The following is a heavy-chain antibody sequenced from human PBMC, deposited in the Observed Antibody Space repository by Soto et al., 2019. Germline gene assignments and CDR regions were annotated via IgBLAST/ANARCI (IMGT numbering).Heavy chain of an antibody. CDR3: AKYSSVYFLRPPSPTLLLSVSFLRFSTSETLSLTCTVSGDSISGGAYW. D-gene: IGHD3-3*01. CDR2: IYYSGST. CDR1: GGSISSGGYY. V-gene: IGHV4-31*03. J-gene: IGHJ2*01. Sequence: SETLSLTCTVSGGSISSGGYYWSWIRQHPGKGLEWIGYIYYSGSTYYNPSLKSRVTISVDTSKNQFSLKLSSVTAADTAVYYCAKYSSVYFLRPPSPTLLLSVSFLRFSTSETLSLTCTVSGDSISGGAYW.